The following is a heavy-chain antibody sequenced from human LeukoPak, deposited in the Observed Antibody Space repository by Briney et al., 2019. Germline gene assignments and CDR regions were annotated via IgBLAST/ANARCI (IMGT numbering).Heavy chain of an antibody. V-gene: IGHV3-21*01. D-gene: IGHD3-22*01. CDR2: ISSSSSYI. Sequence: GGSLRLSCAASGFTFSSYAMSWVRQAPGKGLEWVSSISSSSSYIYYADSVKGRFTISRDNAKNSLYLQMNSLRAEDTAVYYCARCEDYYDSSGYYPLDYWGQGTLVTVSS. J-gene: IGHJ4*02. CDR3: ARCEDYYDSSGYYPLDY. CDR1: GFTFSSYA.